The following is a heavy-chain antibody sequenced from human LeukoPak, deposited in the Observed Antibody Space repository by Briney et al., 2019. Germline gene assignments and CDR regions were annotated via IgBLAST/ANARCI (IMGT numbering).Heavy chain of an antibody. Sequence: GGSLRLSCAASGFTFYDYVMHWVRQAPGKGLEWVSLITGDGGRTSYADSVRGRFTISRDNSKNSLYLQMNSLRTEDTALYYCAKDFRAGPFDYWGQGTLATVSS. J-gene: IGHJ4*02. CDR2: ITGDGGRT. CDR1: GFTFYDYV. CDR3: AKDFRAGPFDY. V-gene: IGHV3-43*02.